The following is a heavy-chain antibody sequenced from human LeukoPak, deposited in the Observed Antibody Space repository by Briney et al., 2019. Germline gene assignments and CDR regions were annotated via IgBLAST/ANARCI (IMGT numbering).Heavy chain of an antibody. Sequence: SSETLSLTCTVSGGSISSGAYYWGWIRQHPGKGPQWIGNIDYSGSTYYNPSLKSRVTILMDTSRNEFSLKLTPLTAADPAVYYCARVPYGDYVDYWGQGNLVTVSS. CDR3: ARVPYGDYVDY. V-gene: IGHV4-31*03. J-gene: IGHJ4*02. D-gene: IGHD4-17*01. CDR2: IDYSGST. CDR1: GGSISSGAYY.